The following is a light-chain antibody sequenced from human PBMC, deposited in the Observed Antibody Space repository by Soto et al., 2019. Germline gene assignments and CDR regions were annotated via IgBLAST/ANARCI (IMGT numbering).Light chain of an antibody. V-gene: IGLV2-14*01. CDR2: DVS. CDR1: SSDVGGYNY. CDR3: SSYTSSSTLV. J-gene: IGLJ2*01. Sequence: QSALTQPASVSGSPGQSITISCTGTSSDVGGYNYVSWYQQHPGKAPKLMIYDVSNRPSGVSNRFSGSKSGNTASLTISGLQAEDEDDYYCSSYTSSSTLVFGERTKLTVL.